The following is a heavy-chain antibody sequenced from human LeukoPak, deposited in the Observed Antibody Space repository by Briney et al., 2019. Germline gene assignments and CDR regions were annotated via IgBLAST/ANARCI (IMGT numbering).Heavy chain of an antibody. CDR2: ISAYNGNT. J-gene: IGHJ4*02. V-gene: IGHV1-18*01. D-gene: IGHD6-13*01. CDR3: ARDVYVAAAVRGCGGY. Sequence: ASVQVSCKASGYTFTSYGLRWVRPAPGQGLEGMGWISAYNGNTNYAQKLQGRVTMTTDTSTSTAYMELRSLRSDDTAVYYCARDVYVAAAVRGCGGYWGQGTLVTVSS. CDR1: GYTFTSYG.